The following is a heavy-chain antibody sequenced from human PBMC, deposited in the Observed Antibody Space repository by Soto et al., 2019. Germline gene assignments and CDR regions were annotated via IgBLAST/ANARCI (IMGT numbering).Heavy chain of an antibody. CDR3: ERVPSSGGFDY. J-gene: IGHJ4*02. Sequence: GRSLSLSCAASGFTFSDYYTSWIRQAPGKGLEWVSYISSSGSTIYYADSVKGRFTISRDNAKNSLYLQMNSLRAEDKAVYNCERVPSSGGFDYWGQRTLVTVSS. V-gene: IGHV3-11*01. CDR1: GFTFSDYY. D-gene: IGHD2-15*01. CDR2: ISSSGSTI.